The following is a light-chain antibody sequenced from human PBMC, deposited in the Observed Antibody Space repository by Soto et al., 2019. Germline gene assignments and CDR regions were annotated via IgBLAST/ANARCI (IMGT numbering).Light chain of an antibody. CDR2: DAS. J-gene: IGKJ2*03. V-gene: IGKV1-5*01. Sequence: DIQMTQSPSTLSASVGDRVTITCRASQSISDWLAWYQQKPGKAPKILIYDASSLESGVPSRFSGSGSGTEFTLTISSLQPDDFAIYYCQQYRISSRYSFGQGTKVDIK. CDR1: QSISDW. CDR3: QQYRISSRYS.